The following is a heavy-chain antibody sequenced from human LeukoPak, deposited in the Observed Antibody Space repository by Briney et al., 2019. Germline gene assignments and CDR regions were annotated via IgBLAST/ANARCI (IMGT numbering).Heavy chain of an antibody. CDR3: ARALIVGATSGDY. CDR2: ISSSSYI. Sequence: GGSLRLSCAASGCTFSSYSMNWVRQAPGKGLEWVSSISSSSYIYYADSVKGRFTISRDNAKNSLYLQMNSLRAEDTAVYYCARALIVGATSGDYWGQGTLVTVSS. V-gene: IGHV3-21*01. D-gene: IGHD1-26*01. J-gene: IGHJ4*02. CDR1: GCTFSSYS.